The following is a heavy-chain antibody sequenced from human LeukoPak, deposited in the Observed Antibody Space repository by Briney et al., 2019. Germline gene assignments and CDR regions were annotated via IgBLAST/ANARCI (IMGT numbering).Heavy chain of an antibody. Sequence: SETLSLTCTVSGGSISSHYWSWIRQPPGKGLEWIGYIYYSGSTNYNPSLKSRVTISVDTSKNQFSLKLSSVTAADTAVYHCARVTSDGDSYFDYWGQGTLVTVSS. J-gene: IGHJ4*02. D-gene: IGHD2-21*01. V-gene: IGHV4-59*11. CDR2: IYYSGST. CDR3: ARVTSDGDSYFDY. CDR1: GGSISSHY.